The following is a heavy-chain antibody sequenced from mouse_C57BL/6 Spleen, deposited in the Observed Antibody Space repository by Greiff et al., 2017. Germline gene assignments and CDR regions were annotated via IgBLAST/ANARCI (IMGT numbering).Heavy chain of an antibody. V-gene: IGHV1-19*01. CDR3: ARSRGNYVYFDV. CDR2: INPYNGGT. CDR1: GYTFTDYY. J-gene: IGHJ1*03. D-gene: IGHD2-1*01. Sequence: VQLQQSGPVLVKPGASVKMSCKASGYTFTDYYMNWVKQSHGKSLEWIGVINPYNGGTSYNQKFKGKATLTVDKSSSTAYMELNSLTSEDSAVYYCARSRGNYVYFDVWGTGTTVTVSS.